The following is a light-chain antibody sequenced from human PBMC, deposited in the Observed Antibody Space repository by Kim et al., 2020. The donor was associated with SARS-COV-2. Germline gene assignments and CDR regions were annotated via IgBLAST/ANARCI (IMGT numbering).Light chain of an antibody. CDR3: QHYDGSLFA. V-gene: IGKV3-20*01. CDR1: QSVGGNY. CDR2: AAS. Sequence: LLLTQSPGTQSLSPGERATLSCRASQSVGGNYLSWFQQKPGQPPRRLIYAASTRAAGIPDRFSGRGSGTNFALTISRLEPDDFAVYFCQHYDGSLFAFGQGTRLEIK. J-gene: IGKJ5*01.